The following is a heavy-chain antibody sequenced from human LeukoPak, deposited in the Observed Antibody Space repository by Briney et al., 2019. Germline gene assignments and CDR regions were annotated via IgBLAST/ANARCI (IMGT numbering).Heavy chain of an antibody. CDR1: GYTFTSYD. V-gene: IGHV1-8*01. J-gene: IGHJ4*02. Sequence: ASVKVSCKASGYTFTSYDINWVRQATGQGLEWMGWMNPNSGNTGYAQKFQGRVTMTRNTSISTAYMELSSLGSEDTAVYYCAICYGDYPYFDYWGQGTLVTVSS. D-gene: IGHD4-17*01. CDR3: AICYGDYPYFDY. CDR2: MNPNSGNT.